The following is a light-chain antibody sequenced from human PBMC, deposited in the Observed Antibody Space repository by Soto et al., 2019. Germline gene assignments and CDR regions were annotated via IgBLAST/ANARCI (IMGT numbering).Light chain of an antibody. CDR1: SSDVGSYDY. V-gene: IGLV2-14*01. Sequence: QSALTQPASVSASPGQSITISCTGTSSDVGSYDYVSWFQQHPGKAPKVLIYEVADRPSGVSDRFSGSKSGNTASLTISGLQAEDEADYYCSSYTSSTNYVFGTGTKLTV. J-gene: IGLJ1*01. CDR3: SSYTSSTNYV. CDR2: EVA.